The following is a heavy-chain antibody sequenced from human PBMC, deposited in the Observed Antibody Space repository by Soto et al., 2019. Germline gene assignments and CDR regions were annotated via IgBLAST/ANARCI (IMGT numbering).Heavy chain of an antibody. D-gene: IGHD2-8*01. CDR1: GGSISSGGYY. CDR2: IYYSGST. J-gene: IGHJ3*02. V-gene: IGHV4-31*03. Sequence: SETLSLTCTVSGGSISSGGYYWSWIRQHPGKGLEWIGYIYYSGSTYYNPSLKSRVTISVDTSKNQFSLKLSSVTAADTAVYYCARDDCTNGVCASPYAFDIWGQGTMVTVSS. CDR3: ARDDCTNGVCASPYAFDI.